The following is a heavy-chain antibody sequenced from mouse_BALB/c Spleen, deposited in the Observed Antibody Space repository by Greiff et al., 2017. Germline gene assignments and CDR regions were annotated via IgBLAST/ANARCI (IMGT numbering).Heavy chain of an antibody. Sequence: VHVKQSGPELMKPGASVKISCKASGYSFTSYYMHWVKQSHGKSLEWIGYIDPFNGGTSYNQKFKGKATLTVDKSSSTAYMHLSSLTSEDSAVYYCARGRYAMDYWGQGTSVTVSS. CDR2: IDPFNGGT. CDR1: GYSFTSYY. J-gene: IGHJ4*01. D-gene: IGHD1-1*01. CDR3: ARGRYAMDY. V-gene: IGHV1S135*01.